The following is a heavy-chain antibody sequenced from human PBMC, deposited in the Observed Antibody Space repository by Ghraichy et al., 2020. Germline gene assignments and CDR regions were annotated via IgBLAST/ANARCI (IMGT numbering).Heavy chain of an antibody. CDR3: ARGGALSFDY. CDR1: GFTFSTYS. Sequence: GGSLRLSCAASGFTFSTYSMNWARQAPGKGLDWISYISSTSSAIYYADSVKGHFTLSRDNAKNSVSLQMNSLRAEDTALYFCARGGALSFDYWGPGTLVTVSS. CDR2: ISSTSSAI. D-gene: IGHD4/OR15-4a*01. V-gene: IGHV3-48*04. J-gene: IGHJ4*02.